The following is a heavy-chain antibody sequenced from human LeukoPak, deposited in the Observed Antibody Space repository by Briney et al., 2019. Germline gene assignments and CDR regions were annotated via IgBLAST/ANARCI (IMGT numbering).Heavy chain of an antibody. CDR3: ARTIEYLFDY. D-gene: IGHD2/OR15-2a*01. CDR2: IYYSGST. J-gene: IGHJ4*02. Sequence: ASETLSLTCTVSGASISSYYWTWIRQPPGKGLEWIGYIYYSGSTNYNPSLKSRVTISVDTSKNQFSLKLSSVTAADTAVYYCARTIEYLFDYWGQGTLVTVSS. V-gene: IGHV4-59*01. CDR1: GASISSYY.